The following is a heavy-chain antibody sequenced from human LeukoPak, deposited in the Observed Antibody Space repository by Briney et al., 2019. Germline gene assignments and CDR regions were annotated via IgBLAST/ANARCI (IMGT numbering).Heavy chain of an antibody. V-gene: IGHV3-7*01. Sequence: GGSLRLSCAASEFTFSRYWMTWVRQAPGKGLEWVANIKEDGSEKYYVDSVKGRFTISRDNAKNSLFLQMNSLRVEDTAVYYCARDNMGFDYWGQGTLVTVYS. D-gene: IGHD2/OR15-2a*01. J-gene: IGHJ4*02. CDR2: IKEDGSEK. CDR1: EFTFSRYW. CDR3: ARDNMGFDY.